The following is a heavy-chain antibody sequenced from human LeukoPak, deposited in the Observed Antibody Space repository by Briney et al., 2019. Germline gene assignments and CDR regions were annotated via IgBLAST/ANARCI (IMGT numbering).Heavy chain of an antibody. V-gene: IGHV4-4*07. CDR2: IYTSGST. D-gene: IGHD2-2*01. CDR1: GGSISSYY. CDR3: ARECSSTSCYADY. J-gene: IGHJ4*02. Sequence: PSETLCLTCTVSGGSISSYYWSWIRQPAGKGLERIGRIYTSGSTNYNPSLKSRVTMSVDTSRNQFSLKLSSVTAADTAVYYCARECSSTSCYADYWGQGTLVTVSS.